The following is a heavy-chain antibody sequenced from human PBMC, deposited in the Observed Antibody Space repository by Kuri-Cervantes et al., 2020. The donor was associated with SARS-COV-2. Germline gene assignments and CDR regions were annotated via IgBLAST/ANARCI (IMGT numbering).Heavy chain of an antibody. V-gene: IGHV4-59*01. CDR2: IYYSGST. Sequence: GSLRLSCAVYGGSLSGYYWNWIRQSPGKGLEWIGYIYYSGSTNYNPSLKSRVTISVDTSKNQFSLKLSSVTAADTAVYYCARDLGGSNYGGGDYWGQGTLVTVSS. D-gene: IGHD4-23*01. CDR1: GGSLSGYY. J-gene: IGHJ4*02. CDR3: ARDLGGSNYGGGDY.